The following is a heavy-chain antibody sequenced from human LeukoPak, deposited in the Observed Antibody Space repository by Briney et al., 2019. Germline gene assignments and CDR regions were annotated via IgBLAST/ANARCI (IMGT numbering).Heavy chain of an antibody. Sequence: SETLSLTCTVSGGSISTSNYYWGWIRQPPGKGLEWIGNIFYSGSTYYSPSVKSRVTISLDTSRNQFSLKLSSVTAADTAVYYCAREVGATAFDYWGQGTLVIVSS. V-gene: IGHV4-39*07. D-gene: IGHD1-26*01. CDR3: AREVGATAFDY. CDR2: IFYSGST. CDR1: GGSISTSNYY. J-gene: IGHJ4*02.